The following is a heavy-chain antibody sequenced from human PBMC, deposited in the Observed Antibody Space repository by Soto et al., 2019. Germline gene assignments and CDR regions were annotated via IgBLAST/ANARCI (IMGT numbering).Heavy chain of an antibody. CDR3: AKSAIEYSASVDN. J-gene: IGHJ4*02. CDR2: ISARGGSL. D-gene: IGHD5-12*01. CDR1: GFSFSSYA. Sequence: EVQLLESGGGLVQPGGSLRLSCAASGFSFSSYALVWVRQAPGKGLEWVSVISARGGSLYFADCVKGRFTISRDNSKNVLSLEMNSLRAEDTATYFCAKSAIEYSASVDNWGQGTLVVVSS. V-gene: IGHV3-23*01.